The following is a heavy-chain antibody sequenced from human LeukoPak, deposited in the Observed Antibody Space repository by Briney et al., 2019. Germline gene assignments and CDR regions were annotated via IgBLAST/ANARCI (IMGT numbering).Heavy chain of an antibody. CDR3: ARYGGLRSDY. Sequence: PSETLSLTCAVYGGSFSGYYWSWIRQPPGKGLEWIGEINHSGSTNYNPSLKSRVTISVDTSKNQFSLKLSSVTAADTAVYYCARYGGLRSDYWGQGPLVTVSS. V-gene: IGHV4-34*01. CDR1: GGSFSGYY. J-gene: IGHJ4*02. D-gene: IGHD4-17*01. CDR2: INHSGST.